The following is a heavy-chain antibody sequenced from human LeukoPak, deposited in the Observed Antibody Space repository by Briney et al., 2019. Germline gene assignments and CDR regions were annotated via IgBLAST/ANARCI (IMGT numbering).Heavy chain of an antibody. CDR2: ICRSSCYR. D-gene: IGHD3-3*01. CDR3: ARFYYHGSGPYGVPNFDK. J-gene: IGHJ4*02. CDR1: GFTFNTYS. V-gene: IGHV3-21*01. Sequence: KPGGSLRLSCSASGFTFNTYSINWVRQAPRKGLEWVSSICRSSCYRYYADSVKGRFTISRDNAKNSMYLQLKSLRAADTAVYDCARFYYHGSGPYGVPNFDKWGQGTLVTVSS.